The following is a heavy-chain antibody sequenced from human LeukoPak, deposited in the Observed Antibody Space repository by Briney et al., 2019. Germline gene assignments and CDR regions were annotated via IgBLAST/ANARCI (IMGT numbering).Heavy chain of an antibody. J-gene: IGHJ4*02. D-gene: IGHD6-19*01. CDR3: ARVAPHRRLSSGWYYFDY. CDR1: GYIFSNYG. V-gene: IGHV1-18*01. CDR2: ISGYNGNT. Sequence: ASVKVSCKASGYIFSNYGITWVRQAPGQGLEWMGWISGYNGNTKYAQKLQGRVTMTIDTFTNTAYMELRSLRSDDTAVYYCARVAPHRRLSSGWYYFDYWGQGTLVTVSS.